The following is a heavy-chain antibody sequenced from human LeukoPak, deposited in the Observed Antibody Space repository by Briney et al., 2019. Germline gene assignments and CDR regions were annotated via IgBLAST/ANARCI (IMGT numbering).Heavy chain of an antibody. CDR2: IYSGGST. CDR1: GFTVSSNY. Sequence: GGSLRLSCAASGFTVSSNYMNWVRQAPGKGLEWVSIIYSGGSTYYADSVKGRFTISRDNSKNSLYLQMNSLRAEDTAVYYCARSRPDAFDIWGQGTMVTVSS. CDR3: ARSRPDAFDI. V-gene: IGHV3-53*01. D-gene: IGHD6-6*01. J-gene: IGHJ3*02.